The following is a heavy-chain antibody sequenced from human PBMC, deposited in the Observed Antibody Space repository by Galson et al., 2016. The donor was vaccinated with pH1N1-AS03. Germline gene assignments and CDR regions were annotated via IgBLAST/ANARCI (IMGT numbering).Heavy chain of an antibody. J-gene: IGHJ6*02. Sequence: SVKVSCKASGYIFTGFYVHWVRQAPGQGLEWMGWINPNNGITNYAQKFQARVTMTGDTSISTAYMELYGLKSEDTAVYYCARDPRGSCSSAPCPTTYYLGMDVWGQGTTVIVSS. CDR2: INPNNGIT. CDR1: GYIFTGFY. V-gene: IGHV1-2*02. D-gene: IGHD2-15*01. CDR3: ARDPRGSCSSAPCPTTYYLGMDV.